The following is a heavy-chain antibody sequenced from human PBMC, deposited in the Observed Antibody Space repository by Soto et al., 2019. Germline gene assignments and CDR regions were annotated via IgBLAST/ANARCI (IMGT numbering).Heavy chain of an antibody. CDR1: GFTFSSYA. Sequence: GGSLRLSCAASGFTFSSYAMSWVRQAPGKGLEWVSAISGSGGSTYYADSVKGRFTISRDNSKNTLYLQMNSLRAEDTAVYYCAKDSMKYYYGSGTDYWGQGTLVTVSS. J-gene: IGHJ4*02. CDR2: ISGSGGST. CDR3: AKDSMKYYYGSGTDY. V-gene: IGHV3-23*01. D-gene: IGHD3-10*01.